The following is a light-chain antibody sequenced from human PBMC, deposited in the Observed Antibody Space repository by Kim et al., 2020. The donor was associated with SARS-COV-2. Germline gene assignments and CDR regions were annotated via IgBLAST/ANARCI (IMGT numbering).Light chain of an antibody. Sequence: PEQPATITGAGYILGDKDVTWEQQMPGQCREVVIYQDKQRPSGIPERFSGSNSGNTATLTISGTQAMDEADYYCQAWDSSTHNYVFGAETKVTVL. CDR3: QAWDSSTHNYV. V-gene: IGLV3-1*01. CDR2: QDK. CDR1: ILGDKD. J-gene: IGLJ1*01.